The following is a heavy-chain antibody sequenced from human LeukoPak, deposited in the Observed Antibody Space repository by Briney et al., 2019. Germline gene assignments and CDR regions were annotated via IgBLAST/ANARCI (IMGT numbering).Heavy chain of an antibody. CDR3: AREIITMVRGVIPYYYYYMDV. CDR1: GDSVSSNSAA. CDR2: TYYRSKWYN. Sequence: SQTLSLTCAISGDSVSSNSAAWNWIRQSPSRGLEWLGRTYYRSKWYNDYAVSVKSRITINPDTSKNQFSLQLSSVTPEDTAVYYCAREIITMVRGVIPYYYYYMDVWGKGTTVTVSS. J-gene: IGHJ6*03. V-gene: IGHV6-1*01. D-gene: IGHD3-10*01.